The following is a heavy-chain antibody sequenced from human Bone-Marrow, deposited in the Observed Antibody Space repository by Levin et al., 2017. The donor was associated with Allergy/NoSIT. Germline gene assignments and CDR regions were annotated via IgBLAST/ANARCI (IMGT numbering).Heavy chain of an antibody. D-gene: IGHD6-19*01. J-gene: IGHJ4*02. CDR1: GASITTSTYY. CDR3: ARRDQYKSGWVPGFDY. CDR2: IFYRGIT. Sequence: SETLSLICNVSGASITTSTYYWAWIRQPPGKRLEWIGSIFYRGITSYNPSLKSRVTISVDTSDTWFSLKLTSVTAADTAVYFCARRDQYKSGWVPGFDYWGQGTRVTVSS. V-gene: IGHV4-39*01.